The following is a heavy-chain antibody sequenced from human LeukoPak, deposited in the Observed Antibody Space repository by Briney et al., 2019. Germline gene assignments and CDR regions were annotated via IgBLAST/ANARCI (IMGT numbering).Heavy chain of an antibody. CDR3: ARVGYCSGGSCHNY. D-gene: IGHD2-15*01. J-gene: IGHJ4*02. V-gene: IGHV4-39*07. CDR1: GGSISSSSYY. CDR2: IYYSGST. Sequence: SETLSLTCTVSGGSISSSSYYWGWIRQPPGKGLEWIGSIYYSGSTYYNPSLKSRVTISVDTSKNQFSLKLSSVTAADTAVYYCARVGYCSGGSCHNYWGQGTLVTVSS.